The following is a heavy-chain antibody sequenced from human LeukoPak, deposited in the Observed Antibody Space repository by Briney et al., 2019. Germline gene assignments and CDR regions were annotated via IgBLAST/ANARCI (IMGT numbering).Heavy chain of an antibody. Sequence: PGGSLRLSCAASGFAFSSYAMSWVRQAPGKGLEWVSAISGSGGSTYYADSVKGRFTISRDNSKNTLYLQMNSLRAEDTAVYYCAKSYNGYESKPDYWGQGTLVTVSS. J-gene: IGHJ4*02. CDR2: ISGSGGST. D-gene: IGHD5-12*01. CDR3: AKSYNGYESKPDY. CDR1: GFAFSSYA. V-gene: IGHV3-23*01.